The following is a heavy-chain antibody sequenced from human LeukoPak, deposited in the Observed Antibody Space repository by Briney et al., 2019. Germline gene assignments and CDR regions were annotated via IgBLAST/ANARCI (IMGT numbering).Heavy chain of an antibody. CDR1: GFTFSSYE. Sequence: GGSLRLSCAASGFTFSSYEMNWVRQAPGKGLEWVSYISSSGSTIYYADSVKGRFTISRDNAKNSLYLQMNSLRAEDTAVYYCAKEPGLASPIDYWGQGTLVTVSS. J-gene: IGHJ4*02. D-gene: IGHD3-16*01. CDR3: AKEPGLASPIDY. CDR2: ISSSGSTI. V-gene: IGHV3-48*03.